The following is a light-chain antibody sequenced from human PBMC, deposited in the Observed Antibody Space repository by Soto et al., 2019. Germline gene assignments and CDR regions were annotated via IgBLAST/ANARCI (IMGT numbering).Light chain of an antibody. J-gene: IGLJ2*01. CDR2: GNI. CDR3: QSYDSSLSVV. V-gene: IGLV1-40*01. CDR1: SSNIGAGYD. Sequence: QAVVTQPPSVSGAPGRRVTISCTGSSSNIGAGYDVHWYQHLPGTAPKLLIYGNINRPSGVPDRFSGSKSDTSASLAITGLQAEDEADYYCQSYDSSLSVVFGGGTKVTVL.